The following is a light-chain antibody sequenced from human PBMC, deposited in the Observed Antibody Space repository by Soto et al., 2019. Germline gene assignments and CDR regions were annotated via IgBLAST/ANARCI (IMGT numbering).Light chain of an antibody. CDR1: PSVTNY. CDR3: QQRNIWPPVT. V-gene: IGKV3-11*01. Sequence: EIVLTQSPATLSLSPGERATLSCRASPSVTNYLAWYQQKTGQPPRLLIYGAFNRAAGIPARFSGSGSGTDFTLTISSLEPEDSAVYYCQQRNIWPPVTFGQGTRLEI. J-gene: IGKJ5*01. CDR2: GAF.